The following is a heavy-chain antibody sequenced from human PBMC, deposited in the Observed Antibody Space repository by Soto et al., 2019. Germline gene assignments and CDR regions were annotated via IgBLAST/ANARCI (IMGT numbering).Heavy chain of an antibody. CDR2: ISGSGIGT. J-gene: IGHJ4*02. D-gene: IGHD2-2*01. V-gene: IGHV3-23*01. CDR3: AKDRYCRGTSSQDLGF. CDR1: GFSLTSYA. Sequence: GGSLRLSCAASGFSLTSYAMSWVRQAPGKGLEWVSVISGSGIGTYYADSVKGRFTISRDNSKNTLYLQMSGLRPEDTALYYSAKDRYCRGTSSQDLGFWGQGTLVTVSS.